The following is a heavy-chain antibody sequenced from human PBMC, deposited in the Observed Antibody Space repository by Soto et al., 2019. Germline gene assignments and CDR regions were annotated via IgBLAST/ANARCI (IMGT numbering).Heavy chain of an antibody. Sequence: QVLLVESGGGVVQPGRSLRLSCAASGFTFSNYALHWVRQAPGKGLEWVAVISDDGSNKYYADSVRGRFTISRDNSKNTLYLQMNSLRAEDTAMYYCARDRFASSWSYFDYWGQGTPVTVSS. CDR3: ARDRFASSWSYFDY. D-gene: IGHD6-13*01. CDR1: GFTFSNYA. CDR2: ISDDGSNK. J-gene: IGHJ4*02. V-gene: IGHV3-30-3*01.